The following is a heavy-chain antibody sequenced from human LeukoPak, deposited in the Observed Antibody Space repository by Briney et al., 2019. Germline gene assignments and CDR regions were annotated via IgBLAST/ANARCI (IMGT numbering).Heavy chain of an antibody. CDR2: IWYDGSNK. Sequence: GGSLRLSCAASGFTFSSYGMHWVRQAPGKGLEWVAVIWYDGSNKYYADSVKGRFTISRDNSKNTLYLQMNSLRAEDTAVYDCARDPAFVVVPAANDAFDIWGQGTMVTVSS. V-gene: IGHV3-33*01. CDR1: GFTFSSYG. J-gene: IGHJ3*02. D-gene: IGHD2-2*01. CDR3: ARDPAFVVVPAANDAFDI.